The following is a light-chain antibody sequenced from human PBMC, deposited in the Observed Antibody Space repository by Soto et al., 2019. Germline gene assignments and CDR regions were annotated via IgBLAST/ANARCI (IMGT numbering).Light chain of an antibody. CDR2: WAS. J-gene: IGKJ4*01. CDR1: QSVLYSSNNKNY. V-gene: IGKV4-1*01. CDR3: QQYYSAPLT. Sequence: DIVMTQSPDSLAVSLGERATINCKSSQSVLYSSNNKNYLAWYQQKPRQPPKFLVYWASTRESGVTDRFSGSGSGTDFTLTISSLQAEDVAVYYCQQYYSAPLTFGGGTKVEIK.